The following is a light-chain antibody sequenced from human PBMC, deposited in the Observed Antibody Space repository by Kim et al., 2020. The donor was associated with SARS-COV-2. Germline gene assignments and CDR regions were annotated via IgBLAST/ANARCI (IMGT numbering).Light chain of an antibody. CDR2: GAS. Sequence: PREIATLSGRSSQSVVRDLAGYQQNPGQAPRRVVYGASTRATDFPARVSGSGSGTEFTFTISSLQSEDFAVYYCQQYYNLISFAQGTRLESK. CDR3: QQYYNLIS. J-gene: IGKJ5*01. V-gene: IGKV3-15*01. CDR1: QSVVRD.